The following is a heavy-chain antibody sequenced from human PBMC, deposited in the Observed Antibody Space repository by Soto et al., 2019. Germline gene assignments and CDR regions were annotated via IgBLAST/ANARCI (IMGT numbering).Heavy chain of an antibody. D-gene: IGHD2-8*01. Sequence: EVQLLESGGGLVQPGGSLRLSCAASGFTFRSYAMHWVRQAPGKGLEWVSAISGSGGSTYYADSVKGRFTISRDNSKNKLDLQMNRLRAEDTAVYYCAKDDCTNGVCYFDYWGQGTLVTVSS. V-gene: IGHV3-23*01. CDR3: AKDDCTNGVCYFDY. J-gene: IGHJ4*02. CDR2: ISGSGGST. CDR1: GFTFRSYA.